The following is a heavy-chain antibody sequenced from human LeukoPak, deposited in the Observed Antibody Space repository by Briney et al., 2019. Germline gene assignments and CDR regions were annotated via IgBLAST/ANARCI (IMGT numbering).Heavy chain of an antibody. Sequence: GGSLRLSCAASGFTVSSNYMSWVRQAPGKGLEWVSVIFSGGSTFYADSVKGRFTISRDNSKNALYLQMSSLRDEDTAVYYCTTRSSGWYGDWGQGTLVTVSS. CDR3: TTRSSGWYGD. D-gene: IGHD6-19*01. CDR2: IFSGGST. J-gene: IGHJ4*02. CDR1: GFTVSSNY. V-gene: IGHV3-53*01.